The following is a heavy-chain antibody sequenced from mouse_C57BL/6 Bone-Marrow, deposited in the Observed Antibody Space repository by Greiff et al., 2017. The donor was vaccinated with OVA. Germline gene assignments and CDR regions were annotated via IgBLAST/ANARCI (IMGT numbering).Heavy chain of an antibody. D-gene: IGHD1-1*01. V-gene: IGHV1-82*01. J-gene: IGHJ2*01. CDR2: IYPGDGDT. CDR1: GYAFSSSW. CDR3: TRYYYYGSSRDYFDY. Sequence: QVQLQQSGPELVKPGASVKISCKASGYAFSSSWMNWVKQRPGKGLEWIGRIYPGDGDTSYNQKFKGKAKLTAVTSASTAYMELSSLTNEDSAVYYCTRYYYYGSSRDYFDYWGQGTTLTVSS.